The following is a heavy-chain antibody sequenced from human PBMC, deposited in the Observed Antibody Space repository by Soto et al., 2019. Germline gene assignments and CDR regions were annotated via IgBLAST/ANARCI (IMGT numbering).Heavy chain of an antibody. J-gene: IGHJ4*02. CDR1: SGSISSSNW. CDR3: ALRKGQQLAHFDY. CDR2: IYHSGST. D-gene: IGHD6-13*01. V-gene: IGHV4-4*02. Sequence: PSETLSLTCAVSSGSISSSNWWSWVRQPPGKGLEWIGEIYHSGSTNYNPSLKSRVTISVDKSKNQFSLKLSSVTAADTAVYYCALRKGQQLAHFDYWGQGTLVTVSS.